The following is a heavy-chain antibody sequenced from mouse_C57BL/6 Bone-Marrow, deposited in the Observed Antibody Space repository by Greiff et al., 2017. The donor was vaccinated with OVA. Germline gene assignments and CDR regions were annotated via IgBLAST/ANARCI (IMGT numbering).Heavy chain of an antibody. J-gene: IGHJ4*01. CDR2: IDPSDSYT. V-gene: IGHV1-69*01. Sequence: VQLQQPGAELVMPGASVKLSCQASGYTFTSYWMHWVTQTPGQGLEWIGEIDPSDSYTNYNQKFKGKSTLTVDKSSCTAYMQISSLTSEDSAVYYCARVYYYGSRGPDYYAMDDWGQGTSGTVTS. D-gene: IGHD1-1*01. CDR1: GYTFTSYW. CDR3: ARVYYYGSRGPDYYAMDD.